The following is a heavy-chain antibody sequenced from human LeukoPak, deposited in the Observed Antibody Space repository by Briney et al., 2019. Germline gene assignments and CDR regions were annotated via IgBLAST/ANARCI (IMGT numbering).Heavy chain of an antibody. CDR1: GFTFSSYA. D-gene: IGHD3-22*01. Sequence: AGGSLRLSCAASGFTFSSYAMSWVRQAPGKGLEWVSAISGSGGSTYYADSVKGRFTISRDNSKNTLYLQMNSLRAEDTAVYNCAKDGTYYDSRGRVTNNPFFDYWGQGTLVTVSS. CDR2: ISGSGGST. J-gene: IGHJ4*02. V-gene: IGHV3-23*01. CDR3: AKDGTYYDSRGRVTNNPFFDY.